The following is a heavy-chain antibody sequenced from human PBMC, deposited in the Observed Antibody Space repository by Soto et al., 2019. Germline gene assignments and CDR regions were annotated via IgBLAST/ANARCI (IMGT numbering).Heavy chain of an antibody. V-gene: IGHV4-31*03. D-gene: IGHD4-4*01. Sequence: QVQLQESGPGLVKPSQTLSLTCTVSGGSISSGGYYWSWIRQHPGKGLEWIGYIYYSGSTYYNPSLKSRVTIPDDTSKNHFSLKLSSVTAADTAVYYCALTVSYSNYEGWYNWFDPWGQGTLVTVSS. CDR1: GGSISSGGYY. CDR2: IYYSGST. J-gene: IGHJ5*02. CDR3: ALTVSYSNYEGWYNWFDP.